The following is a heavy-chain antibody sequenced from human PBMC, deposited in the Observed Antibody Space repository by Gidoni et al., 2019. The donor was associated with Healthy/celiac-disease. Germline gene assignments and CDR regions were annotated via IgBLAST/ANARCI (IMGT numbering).Heavy chain of an antibody. CDR3: AKDWGYIWGSYRNFDY. CDR2: ISGSGGST. Sequence: EVQLLESGGGLVQPGGSLRLSCAASGFTFSSYAMSWVRQAPGKGLEWVSAISGSGGSTYYADSVKGRFTISRDNSKNTLYLQMNSLRAEDTAVYYCAKDWGYIWGSYRNFDYWGQGTLVTVSS. V-gene: IGHV3-23*01. CDR1: GFTFSSYA. D-gene: IGHD3-16*02. J-gene: IGHJ4*02.